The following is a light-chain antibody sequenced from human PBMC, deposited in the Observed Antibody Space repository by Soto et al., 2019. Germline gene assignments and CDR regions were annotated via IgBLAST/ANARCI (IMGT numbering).Light chain of an antibody. CDR3: SSYSSSSTLV. CDR2: DVS. Sequence: QSALTQPPSVSVSPGQSVTISCTGTSSDLGSYNHVSWYQQHPGTAPKLMIYDVSNRPSGVPDRFSGSKSGNTASLTISGLQAADEADYYCSSYSSSSTLVFGGGTKLTVL. CDR1: SSDLGSYNH. V-gene: IGLV2-18*02. J-gene: IGLJ3*02.